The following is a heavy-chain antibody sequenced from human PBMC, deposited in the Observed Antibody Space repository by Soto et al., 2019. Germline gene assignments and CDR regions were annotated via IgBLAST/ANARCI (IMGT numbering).Heavy chain of an antibody. J-gene: IGHJ4*02. V-gene: IGHV2-5*02. CDR1: GFSLSTSGVG. CDR2: IYWDDDK. Sequence: SGPTLVNPTQTLTLTCTFSGFSLSTSGVGVGWIRQPPGKALEWLALIYWDDDKRYSPSLKSRLTITKDTSKNQVVLTMTNMDPVDTATYYCAHFAAYYDFWSGYFPAYWGQGTLVTVSS. D-gene: IGHD3-3*01. CDR3: AHFAAYYDFWSGYFPAY.